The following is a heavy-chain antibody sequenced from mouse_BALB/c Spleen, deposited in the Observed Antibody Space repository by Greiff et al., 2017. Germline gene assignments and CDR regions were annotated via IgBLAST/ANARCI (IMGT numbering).Heavy chain of an antibody. V-gene: IGHV2-9*02. CDR3: ARADYRYYAMDY. J-gene: IGHJ4*01. D-gene: IGHD2-14*01. Sequence: VQRVESGPGLVAPSQSLSITCTVSGFSLTSYGVHWVRQPPGKGLEWLGVIWAGGSTNYNSALMSRLSISKDNSKSQVFLKMNSLQTDDTAMYYCARADYRYYAMDYWGQGTSVTVSS. CDR2: IWAGGST. CDR1: GFSLTSYG.